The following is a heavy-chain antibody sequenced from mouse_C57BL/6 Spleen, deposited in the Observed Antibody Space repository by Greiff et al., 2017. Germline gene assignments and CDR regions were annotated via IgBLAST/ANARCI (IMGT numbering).Heavy chain of an antibody. V-gene: IGHV2-6-1*01. Sequence: QVQLKQSGPGLVAPSQSLSITCTVSGFSLTSYGVHWVRQPPGKGLEWLVVIWSDGSTTYNSALKSRLSISKDNSKSQVFLKMNSLQTDDTAMYYCARHEYGNYYYAMDYWGQGTSGTVSS. CDR1: GFSLTSYG. CDR3: ARHEYGNYYYAMDY. D-gene: IGHD2-10*02. CDR2: IWSDGST. J-gene: IGHJ4*01.